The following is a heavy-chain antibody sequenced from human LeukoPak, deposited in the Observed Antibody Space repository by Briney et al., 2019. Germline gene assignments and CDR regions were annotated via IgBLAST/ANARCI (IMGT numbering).Heavy chain of an antibody. CDR1: GFTFSSHA. V-gene: IGHV3-30-3*01. Sequence: PGGSLRLSCSVSGFTFSSHAMHWVRQAPGKGLECVAYISYDGSFQYHADSVKGRFTISRDNSKDILYLQMNSLRAEDTAVYYCARASRDGYNSINWYFDLWGRGTLVTVSS. CDR3: ARASRDGYNSINWYFDL. CDR2: ISYDGSFQ. J-gene: IGHJ2*01. D-gene: IGHD5-24*01.